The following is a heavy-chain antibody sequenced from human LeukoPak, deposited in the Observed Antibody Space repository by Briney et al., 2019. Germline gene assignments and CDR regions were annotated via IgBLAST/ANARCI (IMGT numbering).Heavy chain of an antibody. CDR1: GFTFSNYG. Sequence: GGSLRLSCAASGFTFSNYGMHWVRQAPGRGLEWVTFIRFDESNKHYADSVKGRFTISRDNSKNTLYLQMNSLRAEDTAVYYCARDSRYCSGGSCGHWGQGTLVTVSS. J-gene: IGHJ4*02. D-gene: IGHD2-15*01. CDR3: ARDSRYCSGGSCGH. CDR2: IRFDESNK. V-gene: IGHV3-30*02.